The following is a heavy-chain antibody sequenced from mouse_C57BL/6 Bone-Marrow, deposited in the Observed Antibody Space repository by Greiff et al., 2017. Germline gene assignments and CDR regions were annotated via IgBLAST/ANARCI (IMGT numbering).Heavy chain of an antibody. Sequence: VQLQQSGAELVRPGASVKLSCTASGFNIKDDYMHWVKQRPDQGLEWIGWIDPDNGDTEYASKFQGKATITADTSSNTAYLQLSSLTSEDTAVYYCTSIYYDYDYAIDYWGQGTSVTVSS. V-gene: IGHV14-4*01. CDR3: TSIYYDYDYAIDY. D-gene: IGHD2-4*01. CDR2: IDPDNGDT. CDR1: GFNIKDDY. J-gene: IGHJ4*01.